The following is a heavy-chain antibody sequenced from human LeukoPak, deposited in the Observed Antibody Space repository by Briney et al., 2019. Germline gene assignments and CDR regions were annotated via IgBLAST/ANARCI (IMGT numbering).Heavy chain of an antibody. D-gene: IGHD4-23*01. Sequence: GGSLRLSCAASGFSFSRFGMNWVRQAPGKGLVWVSRIASDGSSTTYADSVKGRFSISRDNAKNTLYLQMNSLRVEDTAVYYCARGRPHGNDYWGQGTLVTVSS. CDR1: GFSFSRFG. CDR2: IASDGSST. V-gene: IGHV3-74*01. J-gene: IGHJ4*02. CDR3: ARGRPHGNDY.